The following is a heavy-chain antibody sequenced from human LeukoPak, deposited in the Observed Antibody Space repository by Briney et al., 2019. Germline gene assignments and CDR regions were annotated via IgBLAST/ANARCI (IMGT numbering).Heavy chain of an antibody. CDR1: GFTFSSYA. CDR2: ISGSGGST. J-gene: IGHJ4*02. Sequence: GGSLRLSCAASGFTFSSYAMSWVRQAPGKGLEWVLAISGSGGSTYYADSVKGRFTISRDNSKNTLYLQVNSLRAEDTAVYYCTKSIDYYDSSGYRYYFDYWGQGTLVTVSS. D-gene: IGHD3-22*01. V-gene: IGHV3-23*01. CDR3: TKSIDYYDSSGYRYYFDY.